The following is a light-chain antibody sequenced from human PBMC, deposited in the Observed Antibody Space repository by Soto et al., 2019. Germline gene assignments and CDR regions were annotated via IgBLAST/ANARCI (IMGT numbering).Light chain of an antibody. CDR1: QTISTY. V-gene: IGKV1-39*01. Sequence: DIQMTQSPSSLSASVGDRVTITCRASQTISTYLSWFQQQPGKAPKLLIYAASRLQSGVPSRFSGSGSGTDFTLTISSLQPEDFATYYCQQTSSTRTFGQGTKVEIK. CDR2: AAS. J-gene: IGKJ1*01. CDR3: QQTSSTRT.